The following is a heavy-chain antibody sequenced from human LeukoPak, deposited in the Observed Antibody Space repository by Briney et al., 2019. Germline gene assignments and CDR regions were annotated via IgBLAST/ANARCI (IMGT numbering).Heavy chain of an antibody. CDR3: ARGSLVLEWLSYYYYYYMDV. V-gene: IGHV1-8*01. Sequence: ASVKVSCKASGYTFTSYDINWVRQATGQGLEWMGWMNPNSGNTGYAQKFQGRVTMTRNTSISTAYMELSSLRSEDTAVYYCARGSLVLEWLSYYYYYYMDVWGKGTTVTVSS. J-gene: IGHJ6*03. CDR1: GYTFTSYD. CDR2: MNPNSGNT. D-gene: IGHD3-3*01.